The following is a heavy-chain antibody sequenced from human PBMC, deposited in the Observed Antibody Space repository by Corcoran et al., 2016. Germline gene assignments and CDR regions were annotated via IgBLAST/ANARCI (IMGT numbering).Heavy chain of an antibody. V-gene: IGHV4-34*01. CDR3: ARGMPRPGVVVVVPFDY. D-gene: IGHD3-22*01. CDR1: GGSFSGYY. CDR2: INHSGST. Sequence: QVQLQQWGAGLLKPSETLSLTCAVYGGSFSGYYWSWIRQPPGKGLEWIGEINHSGSTNYNPSLKSRVTISVDTSKNQFSLKVSSVTAADTAVYCCARGMPRPGVVVVVPFDYWGQGTLVTVSS. J-gene: IGHJ4*02.